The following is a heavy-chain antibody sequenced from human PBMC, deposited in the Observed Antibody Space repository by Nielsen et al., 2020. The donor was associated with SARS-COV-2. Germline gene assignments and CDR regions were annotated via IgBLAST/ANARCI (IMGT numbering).Heavy chain of an antibody. Sequence: RQAPGKGLEWIGEINHSGSTNYNPSLKSRVTISVDTSKNQFSLKLSSVTAADTAVYYCARFGGIVVVVAALSGEGFFDYWGQGTLVTVSS. CDR3: ARFGGIVVVVAALSGEGFFDY. J-gene: IGHJ4*02. D-gene: IGHD2-15*01. CDR2: INHSGST. V-gene: IGHV4-34*01.